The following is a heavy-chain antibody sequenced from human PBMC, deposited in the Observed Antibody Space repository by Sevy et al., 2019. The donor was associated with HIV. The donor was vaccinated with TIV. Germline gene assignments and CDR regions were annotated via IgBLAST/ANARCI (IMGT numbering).Heavy chain of an antibody. J-gene: IGHJ5*02. D-gene: IGHD2-21*02. CDR3: ARHCVVVTAKSPSNWFDP. CDR2: IYYSGST. Sequence: SETLSLTCTVSGGSISSSSYYWGWIRQPPGKGLEWIGSIYYSGSTYYNPSLKSRVTISVDTSKNQFSLKLSSVTAADTAVYYCARHCVVVTAKSPSNWFDPWGPGTLVTVSS. CDR1: GGSISSSSYY. V-gene: IGHV4-39*01.